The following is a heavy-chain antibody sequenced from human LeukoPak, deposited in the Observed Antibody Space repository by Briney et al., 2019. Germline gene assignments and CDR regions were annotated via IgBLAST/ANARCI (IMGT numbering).Heavy chain of an antibody. CDR2: IKQDGSEK. CDR1: GFMFSGYW. J-gene: IGHJ3*02. V-gene: IGHV3-7*05. CDR3: ARNDRGAFDI. D-gene: IGHD3-22*01. Sequence: GGSLRLSCAASGFMFSGYWMSWVRQAPGKGLEWVANIKQDGSEKNYVDSVKGRFTVSRGNAKNSLYLQMNSLTVEDTAVYYCARNDRGAFDIWGQGTMVTVSS.